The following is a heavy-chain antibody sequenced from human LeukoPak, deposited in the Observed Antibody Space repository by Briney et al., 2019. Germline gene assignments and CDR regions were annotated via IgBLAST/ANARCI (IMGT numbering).Heavy chain of an antibody. CDR3: ARGTILGVASLNV. D-gene: IGHD3-3*01. CDR2: ISSNGGST. Sequence: GGSLRLSCAASGFTFSSYAMHWVRQAPGKGLEYVSAISSNGGSTYYANSVKGRFTISRDNSKNTLYLQMGSLRAEDMAVYYCARGTILGVASLNVWGQGTTVTVSS. V-gene: IGHV3-64*01. J-gene: IGHJ6*02. CDR1: GFTFSSYA.